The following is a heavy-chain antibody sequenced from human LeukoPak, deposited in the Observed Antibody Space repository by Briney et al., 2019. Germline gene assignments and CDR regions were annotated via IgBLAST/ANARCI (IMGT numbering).Heavy chain of an antibody. D-gene: IGHD6-13*01. CDR1: GASISSSNYY. J-gene: IGHJ4*02. CDR3: ARDVVAAAGSFDY. CDR2: IYYSGNI. Sequence: NPSETLSLTCSVSGASISSSNYYWGWLRQPPGKGLEWIGSIYYSGNIYKNPSLKSRVTISIDTSKNQFSLKLSSVTVADTAVYYCARDVVAAAGSFDYWGQGTQVTVSS. V-gene: IGHV4-39*07.